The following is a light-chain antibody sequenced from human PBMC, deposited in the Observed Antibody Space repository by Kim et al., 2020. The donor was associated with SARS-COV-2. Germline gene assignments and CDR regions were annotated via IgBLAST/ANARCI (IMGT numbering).Light chain of an antibody. J-gene: IGLJ2*01. Sequence: QAVVTQEPSLTVSPGGTVTLTCGSNTGPVTSGHFPYWLQQKPGQAPRTLIYDTSLKHSWTPARFSGSLLGDKATLTLSGAQPEDEAEYYCLVSSGRLLVFGGGTQLTVL. CDR2: DTS. CDR1: TGPVTSGHF. V-gene: IGLV7-46*01. CDR3: LVSSGRLLV.